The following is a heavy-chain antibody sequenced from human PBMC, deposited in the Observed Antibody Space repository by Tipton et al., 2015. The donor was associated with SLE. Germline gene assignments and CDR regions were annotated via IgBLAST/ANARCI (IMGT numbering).Heavy chain of an antibody. J-gene: IGHJ4*02. D-gene: IGHD6-6*01. CDR3: AREGAARQSDY. CDR2: LYPGGST. V-gene: IGHV4-61*02. CDR1: GDSINTRYY. Sequence: TLSLTCTVSGDSINTRYYWSWVRQPAGKGLEWIGRLYPGGSTNYNPALKSRVTISIDTSKNQFSLKLSSVTAADTAVYYCAREGAARQSDYWGQGTLVTVSS.